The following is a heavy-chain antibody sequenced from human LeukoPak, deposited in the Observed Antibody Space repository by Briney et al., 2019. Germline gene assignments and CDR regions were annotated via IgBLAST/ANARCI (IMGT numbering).Heavy chain of an antibody. CDR3: ARETKDIYSPSWGPYDTYYYIDA. V-gene: IGHV4-61*02. J-gene: IGHJ6*03. D-gene: IGHD2-21*01. Sequence: SETLSLTCAVSPGSMDSGLYYWTWIRQPAGKGLEWIGRISNGGGTAYNPSLRSRVTITLDTSNNHLSLKVTSVTAADTAVYYCARETKDIYSPSWGPYDTYYYIDAWGKGTTVTVSS. CDR1: PGSMDSGLYY. CDR2: ISNGGGT.